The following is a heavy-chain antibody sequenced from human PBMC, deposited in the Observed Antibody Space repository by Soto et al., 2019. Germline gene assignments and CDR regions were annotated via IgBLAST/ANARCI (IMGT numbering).Heavy chain of an antibody. V-gene: IGHV3-23*01. CDR2: IVASGGNT. Sequence: GGSLRLSCAASGFTFSSYAMSWVRQAPGKGLEWVSNIVASGGNTYYADSVKGRFTISRDNSKNTLYLQMNSLRAEDTAVYYCAKDRGGWPRGALDYWGQGTLVTVSS. D-gene: IGHD6-19*01. CDR3: AKDRGGWPRGALDY. J-gene: IGHJ4*02. CDR1: GFTFSSYA.